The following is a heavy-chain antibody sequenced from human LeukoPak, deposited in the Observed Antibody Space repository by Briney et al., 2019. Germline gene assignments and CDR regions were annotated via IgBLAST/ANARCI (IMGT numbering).Heavy chain of an antibody. CDR3: TTDNGFGEY. CDR1: GFTFSNAW. Sequence: GGSLRLSCAASGFTFSNAWMSWVRQAPGKGLEWVGRIKSKTDGGTTDYAAPVKGRFTISRDDSKDTLHLQLNSLKTEDTAVYYCTTDNGFGEYWGQGSLVTVSS. V-gene: IGHV3-15*01. CDR2: IKSKTDGGTT. J-gene: IGHJ4*02. D-gene: IGHD3-10*01.